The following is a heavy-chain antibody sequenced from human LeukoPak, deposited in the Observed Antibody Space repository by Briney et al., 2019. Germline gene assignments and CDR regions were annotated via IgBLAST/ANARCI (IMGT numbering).Heavy chain of an antibody. J-gene: IGHJ4*02. CDR3: ARGPPQSTLDY. CDR1: GGSISSYY. CDR2: IYYSGST. V-gene: IGHV4-59*01. Sequence: SETLSLTCTVSGGSISSYYWSWIRQPPGKGLEWIGYIYYSGSTNYNPSLKSRVTISVDTSKNQSSLKLSSVTAADTAVYYCARGPPQSTLDYWGQGTLVTVSS.